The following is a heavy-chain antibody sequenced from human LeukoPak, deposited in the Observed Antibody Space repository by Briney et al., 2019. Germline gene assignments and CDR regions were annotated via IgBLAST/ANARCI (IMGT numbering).Heavy chain of an antibody. CDR2: IYSGGST. V-gene: IGHV3-66*02. D-gene: IGHD2-2*01. CDR1: GFTVSSNY. CDR3: ARDRVVPAANGPYYYMDV. Sequence: GGSLRLSCAASGFTVSSNYMSWVHQAPGKGLEWVSVIYSGGSTYYADSVKGRFTISRDNSKNTLYLQMNSLRAEDTAVYYCARDRVVPAANGPYYYMDVWGKGTTVTVSS. J-gene: IGHJ6*03.